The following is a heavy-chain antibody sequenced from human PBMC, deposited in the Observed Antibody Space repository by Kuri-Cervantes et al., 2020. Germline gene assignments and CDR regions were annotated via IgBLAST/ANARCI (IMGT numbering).Heavy chain of an antibody. CDR1: GFTLSNFA. J-gene: IGHJ4*02. CDR2: ISSDRGNE. CDR3: ARGRGGYPTYYFDY. D-gene: IGHD3-22*01. Sequence: GESLKISCAASGFTLSNFAMHWVRQAPGKGLEWVATISSDRGNEHYADSVKGRFTISRDSSKNTPFLQMNSLRAEDTALYHCARGRGGYPTYYFDYWGQGTLVTVSS. V-gene: IGHV3-30*03.